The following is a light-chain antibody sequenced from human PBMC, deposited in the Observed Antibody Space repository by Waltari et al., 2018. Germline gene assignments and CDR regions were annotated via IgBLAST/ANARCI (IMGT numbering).Light chain of an antibody. Sequence: QSALTQPASVSGSPGQSIAIPCTGTSSYVWSYNLVSWYQQFTGKAPKLTLYEVNKRPSGISNRFSGSKFGNTASLTISGLQAEDEGDYYCCSYTRGSVICGGGTKLTVL. V-gene: IGLV2-23*02. J-gene: IGLJ2*01. CDR3: CSYTRGSVI. CDR1: SSYVWSYNL. CDR2: EVN.